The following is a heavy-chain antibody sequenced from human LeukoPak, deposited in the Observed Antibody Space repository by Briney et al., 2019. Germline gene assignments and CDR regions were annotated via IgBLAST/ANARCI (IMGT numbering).Heavy chain of an antibody. V-gene: IGHV4-59*08. CDR1: GGSISSYY. Sequence: PSETLSLTCTVYGGSISSYYWSWIRQPPGKGLEWIGYIYYSGSTNYHPSLKSRVTISVDTSKNQFSLKLSSVTAADTAVYYCARSGSPGLLLQYYYYYYGMDVWGQGTTVTVSS. CDR3: ARSGSPGLLLQYYYYYYGMDV. CDR2: IYYSGST. J-gene: IGHJ6*02. D-gene: IGHD2-15*01.